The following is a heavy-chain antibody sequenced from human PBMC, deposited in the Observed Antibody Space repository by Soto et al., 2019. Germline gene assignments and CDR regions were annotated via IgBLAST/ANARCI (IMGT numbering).Heavy chain of an antibody. J-gene: IGHJ3*02. Sequence: PSETLSLSCPFHCASIHSYYWSWIRQPPGKGLEWIGYIYYSGSTNYNPSLKSRVTISVDTSKNQFSLKLSSVTAADTAVYYCARRYSSAFDIWGQGTMVT. CDR2: IYYSGST. CDR1: CASIHSYY. CDR3: ARRYSSAFDI. D-gene: IGHD6-13*01. V-gene: IGHV4-59*08.